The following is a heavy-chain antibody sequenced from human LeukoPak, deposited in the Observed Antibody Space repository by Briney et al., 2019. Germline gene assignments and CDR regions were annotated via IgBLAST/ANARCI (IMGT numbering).Heavy chain of an antibody. J-gene: IGHJ2*01. Sequence: GRSLRLSCAASGFTFSSYAMHWVRQAPGKGLEGVAVISYDGSNKYYADSVKGRFTISRDNSKNTLYLQMNSLRAEDTAVYYCARDLPYIVVVPAGEGLDLWGRGTLVTVSS. CDR3: ARDLPYIVVVPAGEGLDL. V-gene: IGHV3-30*04. CDR2: ISYDGSNK. CDR1: GFTFSSYA. D-gene: IGHD2-2*01.